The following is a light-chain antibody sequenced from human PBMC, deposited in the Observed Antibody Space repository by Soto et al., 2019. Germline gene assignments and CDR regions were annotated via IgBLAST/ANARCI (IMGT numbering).Light chain of an antibody. CDR3: GTWDSSLSVGV. Sequence: QSVLTQPPSVSAAPGQKVTISCSGSSSNIGNNYVSWYQHLPGTAPKLLIYDNNRRPSGIPDRFSGSKSGTSATLGITGLQTGVEADYYCGTWDSSLSVGVFGGGTKLTVL. V-gene: IGLV1-51*01. J-gene: IGLJ2*01. CDR2: DNN. CDR1: SSNIGNNY.